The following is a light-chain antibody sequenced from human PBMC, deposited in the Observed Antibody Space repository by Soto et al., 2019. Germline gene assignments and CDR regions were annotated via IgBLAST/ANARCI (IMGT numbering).Light chain of an antibody. CDR1: QDIRGA. Sequence: AIQLTQSPSSLSASVGDRVTITCRASQDIRGALAWYQQKPVKPPKLLIFDVSSLHSGVPSRFSGSGSGTDFTLTISSLQPEDFAPYYCQQFNTYPITCGQGTRLEIK. CDR2: DVS. V-gene: IGKV1-13*02. CDR3: QQFNTYPIT. J-gene: IGKJ5*01.